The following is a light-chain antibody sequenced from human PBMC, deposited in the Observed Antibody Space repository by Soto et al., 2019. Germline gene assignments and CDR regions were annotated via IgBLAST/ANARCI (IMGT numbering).Light chain of an antibody. CDR1: SGSVSTSYY. J-gene: IGLJ3*02. V-gene: IGLV8-61*01. CDR3: VLYMGSGIWV. CDR2: STN. Sequence: QAVVTQEPSFSGSPGRTVTLTCGLSSGSVSTSYYPSWYQQTPGQAPRTLIYSTNTRSSGVPDRFSGSILGNKAALTITGAQPDDESDYYCVLYMGSGIWVFGGGTKLTVL.